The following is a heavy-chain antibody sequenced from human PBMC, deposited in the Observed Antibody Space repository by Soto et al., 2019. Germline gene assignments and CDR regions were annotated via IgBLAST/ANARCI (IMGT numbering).Heavy chain of an antibody. CDR1: GYTFTGYY. CDR3: ARAHVDIVATTYYFDY. CDR2: INPNSGGT. D-gene: IGHD5-12*01. J-gene: IGHJ4*02. Sequence: GAPVEGSCQASGYTFTGYYMHWVRQAPGQGLEWMGWINPNSGGTNYAQKFQGWVTMTRDTSISTAYMELSRLRSDDTAVYYCARAHVDIVATTYYFDYWGQGTLVTVSS. V-gene: IGHV1-2*04.